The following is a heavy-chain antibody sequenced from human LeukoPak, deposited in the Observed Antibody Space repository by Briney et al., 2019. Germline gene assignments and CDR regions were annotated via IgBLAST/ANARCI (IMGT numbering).Heavy chain of an antibody. CDR3: ARSPYRDYLDY. Sequence: PSETLSLTCTVSGGSISSYYWSWIRQPPGKGLEWIGYIYYSGSTNYNPSLKSRVTISVDTSKNQFSLKLSSVTAADTAVYYCARSPYRDYLDYWGQGTRVTVSS. V-gene: IGHV4-59*08. J-gene: IGHJ4*02. CDR1: GGSISSYY. CDR2: IYYSGST. D-gene: IGHD2-15*01.